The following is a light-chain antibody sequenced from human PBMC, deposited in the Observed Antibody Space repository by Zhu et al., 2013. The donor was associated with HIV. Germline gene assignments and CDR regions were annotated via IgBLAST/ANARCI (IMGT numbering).Light chain of an antibody. CDR1: NIGSKS. J-gene: IGLJ2*01. V-gene: IGLV3-21*03. CDR3: QVWDSTTEPI. Sequence: SYVLTQPPSVSVAPGKTAKITCGGDNIGSKSVHWYQQKAGQAPVLVVYDDSDRPSGTPERFSGSNSGNTATLTISGVEAGDEAAYFCQVWDSTTEPIFGGGTKLTAL. CDR2: DDS.